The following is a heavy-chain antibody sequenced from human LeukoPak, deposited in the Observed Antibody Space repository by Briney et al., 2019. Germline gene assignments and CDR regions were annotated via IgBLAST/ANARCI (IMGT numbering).Heavy chain of an antibody. CDR1: GGSISSYY. CDR2: IYYSGST. D-gene: IGHD5-18*01. J-gene: IGHJ4*02. Sequence: PSETLSLTCTVSGGSISSYYWSWIRQPPGKGLEWIGYIYYSGSTNYNPSLKSRVTISVDTSKNQFSLKLSSVTAADTAVYYCARGGRGYSYGYVGFGYWGQGTLVTVSS. CDR3: ARGGRGYSYGYVGFGY. V-gene: IGHV4-59*01.